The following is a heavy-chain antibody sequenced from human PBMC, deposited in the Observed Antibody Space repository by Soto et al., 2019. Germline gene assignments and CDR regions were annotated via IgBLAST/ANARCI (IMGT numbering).Heavy chain of an antibody. CDR3: ARDQGIMDY. Sequence: GGSLRLSCAASGFTFSSYEMNWVRQGPGKGLEWVSHISSGGGTIYYADSVKGRFYISRDNAKNSLYLQMTSPRAEDTAVYYCARDQGIMDYWGQGTLVTVSS. D-gene: IGHD3-16*01. CDR1: GFTFSSYE. CDR2: ISSGGGTI. V-gene: IGHV3-48*03. J-gene: IGHJ4*02.